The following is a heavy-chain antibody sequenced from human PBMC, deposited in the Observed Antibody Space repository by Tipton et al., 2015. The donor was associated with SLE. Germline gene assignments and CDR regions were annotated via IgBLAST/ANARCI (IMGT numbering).Heavy chain of an antibody. D-gene: IGHD6-13*01. CDR1: GFTFDDYA. CDR3: ANGRGGIAAAIDY. V-gene: IGHV3-43*02. Sequence: SLRLSCAASGFTFDDYAMHWVRQAPGKGLEWVSLISGDGGSTYYADSVKGRFTISRDNSKNSLYLQMNSLRTEDTALYYCANGRGGIAAAIDYWGQGTLVTVSS. CDR2: ISGDGGST. J-gene: IGHJ4*02.